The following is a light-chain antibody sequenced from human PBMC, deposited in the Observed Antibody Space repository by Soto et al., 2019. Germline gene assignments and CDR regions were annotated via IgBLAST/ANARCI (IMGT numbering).Light chain of an antibody. J-gene: IGLJ1*01. CDR2: DDS. Sequence: QSVLTQPASVSGSPGQSITISCTGTSSDVGGYNYVSWYQQHPGKATKLMIYDDSNRPSGVSNSFSGSKSGNTASLTISGLQAEDEADYYCSSYTSSSTLDVFGTGTKVTVL. V-gene: IGLV2-14*01. CDR3: SSYTSSSTLDV. CDR1: SSDVGGYNY.